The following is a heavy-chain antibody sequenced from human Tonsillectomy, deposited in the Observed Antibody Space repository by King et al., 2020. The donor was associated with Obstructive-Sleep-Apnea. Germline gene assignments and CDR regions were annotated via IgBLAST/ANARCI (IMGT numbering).Heavy chain of an antibody. Sequence: VQLVESGGGLVQPGGSLRLSCAASGFTFSSYDMHWVRQATGKGLEWVSAIGTAGYTYYPGSVKGRFTISRENAKNSLYLQMNSLRAGDTAVYYCARGAPYYDSSGYYSFDYWGQGTLVTVSS. CDR1: GFTFSSYD. CDR2: IGTAGYT. CDR3: ARGAPYYDSSGYYSFDY. D-gene: IGHD3-22*01. J-gene: IGHJ4*02. V-gene: IGHV3-13*01.